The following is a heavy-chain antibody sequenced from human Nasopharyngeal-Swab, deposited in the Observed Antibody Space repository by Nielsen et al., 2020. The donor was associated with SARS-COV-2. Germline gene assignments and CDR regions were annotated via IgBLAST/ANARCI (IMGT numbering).Heavy chain of an antibody. CDR1: GGSISSYY. V-gene: IGHV4-59*01. CDR3: ARVRRITIFGVVTADAFDI. CDR2: IYYSGST. D-gene: IGHD3-3*01. J-gene: IGHJ3*02. Sequence: SETLSLTCTVSGGSISSYYWSWIRQPPGKGLEWIGYIYYSGSTHYNPSLKSRVTISVDTSKNQFSLKLSSVTAADTAVYYCARVRRITIFGVVTADAFDIWGQGTMVTVSS.